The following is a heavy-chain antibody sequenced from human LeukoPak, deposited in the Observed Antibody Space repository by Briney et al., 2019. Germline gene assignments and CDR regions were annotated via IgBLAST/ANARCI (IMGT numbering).Heavy chain of an antibody. CDR3: AKDGATAYGDCLTS. D-gene: IGHD4-17*01. J-gene: IGHJ5*01. Sequence: GGSLRLSCVASGFPFSHYWIHWVRQAPGKGLEWVSRINNDATDTAYADSVRGRLTISRDNTKNTVYLQMNSLREEDTAVYYCAKDGATAYGDCLTSWGQGNLVIVSS. CDR2: INNDATDT. CDR1: GFPFSHYW. V-gene: IGHV3-74*01.